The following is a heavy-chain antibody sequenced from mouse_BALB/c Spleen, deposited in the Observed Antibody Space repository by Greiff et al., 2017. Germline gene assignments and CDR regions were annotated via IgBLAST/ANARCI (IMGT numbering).Heavy chain of an antibody. CDR1: GFNINDTY. J-gene: IGHJ3*01. Sequence: VQLQQSGAELVKPGASVKLSCTASGFNINDTYMHWVKQRPQQGLEWIGRIVPANGNTNYDPKFQGKATITADTSSNTAYLQLSSLTSEDTAVYYCATDDGYYGAYWGQGTLVTVSA. CDR2: IVPANGNT. V-gene: IGHV14-3*02. CDR3: ATDDGYYGAY. D-gene: IGHD2-3*01.